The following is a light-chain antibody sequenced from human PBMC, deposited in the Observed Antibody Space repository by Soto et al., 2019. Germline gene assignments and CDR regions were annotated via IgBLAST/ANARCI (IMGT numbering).Light chain of an antibody. CDR1: QSVGTK. V-gene: IGKV3-15*01. J-gene: IGKJ1*01. Sequence: IRMSHSLGTLAVSKGERATLSCRASQSVGTKLAWYQQKPGQVPRLLIYHVSSRATGVPARFSGGGSGTEFTLTISSLQPDDFATYYCHQYHTYSTFGQGSIVDVK. CDR3: HQYHTYST. CDR2: HVS.